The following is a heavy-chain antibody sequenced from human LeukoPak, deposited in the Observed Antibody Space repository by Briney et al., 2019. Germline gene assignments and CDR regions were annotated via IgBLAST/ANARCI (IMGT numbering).Heavy chain of an antibody. CDR2: FDPEDGET. CDR3: ATLAELVVVNAFDY. Sequence: ASVTVSFKVSGYTLTELSMHWVGQAPGKGREGLGGFDPEDGETIYAQKFQGRVTMTEDTSTDTAYMELSSLRSEDTAVYYCATLAELVVVNAFDYWGQGTLLTVS. CDR1: GYTLTELS. D-gene: IGHD3-22*01. J-gene: IGHJ4*02. V-gene: IGHV1-24*01.